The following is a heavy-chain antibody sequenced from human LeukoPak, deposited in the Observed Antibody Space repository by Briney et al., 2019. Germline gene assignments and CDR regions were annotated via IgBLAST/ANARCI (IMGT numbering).Heavy chain of an antibody. Sequence: GASVKLSCKASGYTFTGYYIHCVRQAPGHGLEWMGWINPNSAATNYAQEFQGRVTMTRDTSITTAYMEVSRLRSDDTAVYYCARSGITMMVVEDAFDIWGQGTMVTVSS. CDR3: ARSGITMMVVEDAFDI. D-gene: IGHD3-22*01. CDR1: GYTFTGYY. CDR2: INPNSAAT. J-gene: IGHJ3*02. V-gene: IGHV1-2*02.